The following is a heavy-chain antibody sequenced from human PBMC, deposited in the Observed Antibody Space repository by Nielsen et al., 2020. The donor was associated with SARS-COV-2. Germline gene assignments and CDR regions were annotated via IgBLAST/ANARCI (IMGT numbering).Heavy chain of an antibody. CDR3: AKGDYYDSSGYYY. Sequence: SLKISCAASGFTFDDYAMHWVRQAPGKGLAWVSGISWTSGSIGYADSVKGRFTISRDNAKNSLYLQMNSLRAEDTALYYCAKGDYYDSSGYYYWGQGTLVTVSS. V-gene: IGHV3-9*01. J-gene: IGHJ4*02. CDR2: ISWTSGSI. D-gene: IGHD3-22*01. CDR1: GFTFDDYA.